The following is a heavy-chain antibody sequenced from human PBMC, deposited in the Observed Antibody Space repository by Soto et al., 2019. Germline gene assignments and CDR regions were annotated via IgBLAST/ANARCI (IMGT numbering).Heavy chain of an antibody. CDR2: IKEDGSEK. V-gene: IGHV3-7*05. D-gene: IGHD6-19*01. J-gene: IGHJ4*02. Sequence: EVQLVESGGGLVQPGGSLRLSCAASGFTISSFWMNWVRQAPGKGLEWVANIKEDGSEKYYVDSVKGRFTISRDNAMNSVYLQMNRLRGEDTAVYFCVGGSGWSFVYWGQGTLVTVSS. CDR1: GFTISSFW. CDR3: VGGSGWSFVY.